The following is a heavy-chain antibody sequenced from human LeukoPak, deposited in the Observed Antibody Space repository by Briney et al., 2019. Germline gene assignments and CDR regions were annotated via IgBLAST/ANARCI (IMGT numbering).Heavy chain of an antibody. D-gene: IGHD4-11*01. Sequence: SETLSLTCAVYGGAFSGYYWSWIRQPPGKGLEWIGEINHSGSTNYNPSLKSRVTISVDTSKNQFSLKLSSVTAADTAVYYCATVTTGVDYWGQGTLVTVSS. CDR1: GGAFSGYY. V-gene: IGHV4-34*01. CDR3: ATVTTGVDY. J-gene: IGHJ4*02. CDR2: INHSGST.